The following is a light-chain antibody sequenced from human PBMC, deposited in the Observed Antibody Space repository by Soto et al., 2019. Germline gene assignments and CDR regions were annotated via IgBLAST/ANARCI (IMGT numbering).Light chain of an antibody. J-gene: IGLJ2*01. CDR1: RSNIGAGYD. CDR2: ANS. Sequence: QSVLTQPPSVSGAPGQRVTISCTGSRSNIGAGYDVHWYQQLPGTAPKVLIYANSNRPSGVPDRFSGSKSGTSASVAITGLQAEDEADYYCQSYDSSLSVVFGGGTQLTVL. CDR3: QSYDSSLSVV. V-gene: IGLV1-40*01.